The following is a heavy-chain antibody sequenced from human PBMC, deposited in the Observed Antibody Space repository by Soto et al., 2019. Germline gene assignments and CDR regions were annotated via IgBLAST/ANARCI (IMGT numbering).Heavy chain of an antibody. Sequence: PGGSLRLSCAACGFSISTYEMHWVRQAPGKGLEWVAVIWNDGSNKYYADSVKGRFTVSRDSSKNTLYLQMDSLRAEDTAVYYCARDESGFGYWGQGTLVTVSS. J-gene: IGHJ4*02. CDR1: GFSISTYE. V-gene: IGHV3-33*01. CDR3: ARDESGFGY. CDR2: IWNDGSNK.